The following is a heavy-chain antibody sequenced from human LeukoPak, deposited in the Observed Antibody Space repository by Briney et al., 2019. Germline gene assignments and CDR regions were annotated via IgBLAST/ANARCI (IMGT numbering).Heavy chain of an antibody. V-gene: IGHV4-4*02. Sequence: PSGTLSLTCAVSGGSISSSNWWNWVRQPPGKGLEWIGEIYHSGSTNYNPSLKSRVTISVDKSNNQFSLRLSSVTAADTAVYYCASQPIGYFDYWGQGTLVTVSS. CDR1: GGSISSSNW. CDR3: ASQPIGYFDY. CDR2: IYHSGST. D-gene: IGHD1-14*01. J-gene: IGHJ4*02.